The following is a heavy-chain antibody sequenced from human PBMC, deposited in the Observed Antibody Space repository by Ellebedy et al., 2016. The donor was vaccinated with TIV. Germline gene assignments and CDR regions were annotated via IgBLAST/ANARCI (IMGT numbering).Heavy chain of an antibody. V-gene: IGHV4-39*01. J-gene: IGHJ4*02. D-gene: IGHD5-18*01. Sequence: SETLSLTCTVSGGSISSSSYYWGWIRQPPGKGLEWIGSVSYSGSTYYNPSLSSRVTISVDTSQNQVSLKLSSVTAADTAVYYCARQRAYGYAYYAYWGQGTLVTVSS. CDR3: ARQRAYGYAYYAY. CDR2: VSYSGST. CDR1: GGSISSSSYY.